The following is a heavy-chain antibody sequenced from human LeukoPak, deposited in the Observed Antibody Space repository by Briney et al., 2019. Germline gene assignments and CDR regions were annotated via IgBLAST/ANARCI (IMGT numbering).Heavy chain of an antibody. V-gene: IGHV4-59*01. CDR2: TYYSGSS. CDR3: AREPGAEDFGGFDY. J-gene: IGHJ4*02. CDR1: GGPISSFY. Sequence: PSETLSLTCTVSGGPISSFYWNRIRQPPGKGLEWIGYTYYSGSSSYNPSLKNRATISVDKSRSQFSLKINSVTAADTAVYFCAREPGAEDFGGFDYWGQGTLVTVSS. D-gene: IGHD2-15*01.